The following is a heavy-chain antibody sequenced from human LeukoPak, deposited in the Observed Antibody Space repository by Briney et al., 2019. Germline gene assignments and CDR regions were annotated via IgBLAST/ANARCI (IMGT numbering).Heavy chain of an antibody. V-gene: IGHV3-7*01. CDR1: GFTFSSYW. CDR3: MRQNRAYFFGH. CDR2: IRQDGSEK. J-gene: IGHJ1*01. D-gene: IGHD3-3*01. Sequence: GGSLRLPCAASGFTFSSYWMTWGRQAPGKGLEWVANIRQDGSEKNYVDSVKGRFTISRDNAKNSLYLQMNSLRVEDTAVYFCMRQNRAYFFGHWGQGTPVTVSS.